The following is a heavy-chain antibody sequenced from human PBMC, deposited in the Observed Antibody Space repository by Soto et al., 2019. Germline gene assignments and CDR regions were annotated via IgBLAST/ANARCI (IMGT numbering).Heavy chain of an antibody. V-gene: IGHV4-39*01. J-gene: IGHJ5*02. CDR3: ARQSMIVVAANWFDP. D-gene: IGHD3-22*01. CDR2: IYYSGST. Sequence: QLQLQESGPGLVKPSETLSLTCTVSGGSISSSSYYWGWIRQPPGKGLEWIGSIYYSGSTYYNPSLKSRVTISVDTSKNQFSLKLSSVTAADTAVYYCARQSMIVVAANWFDPWGQGTLVTVSS. CDR1: GGSISSSSYY.